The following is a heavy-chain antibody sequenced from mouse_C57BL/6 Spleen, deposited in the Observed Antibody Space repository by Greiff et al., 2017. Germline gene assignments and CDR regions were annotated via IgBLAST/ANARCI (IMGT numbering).Heavy chain of an antibody. D-gene: IGHD1-1*01. CDR1: GFTFSSSA. CDR2: ISAGGSYT. CDR3: ARGGNYDVDYGMAY. Sequence: EVQRVESGGGLVKPGGSLKLSCAASGFTFSSSAMTWVRQTPEKRLEWVANISAGGSYTYYPDNVKGRFTFTGDNATNSPYLQLSRLNSEDTAVYYCARGGNYDVDYGMAYWGQGTLVTVSA. V-gene: IGHV5-4*01. J-gene: IGHJ3*01.